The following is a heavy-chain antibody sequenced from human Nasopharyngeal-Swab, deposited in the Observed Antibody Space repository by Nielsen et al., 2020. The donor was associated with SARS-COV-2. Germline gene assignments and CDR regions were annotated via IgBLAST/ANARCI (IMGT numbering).Heavy chain of an antibody. CDR3: AKDTALYLAFDI. V-gene: IGHV3-23*01. Sequence: GGSLRLSCAASGFTFSSYAMSRVRQAPGKGLEWVSAISGSGGSTYYADSVKGRFTISRDNSKNTLYLQMNSLRAEDTDVYYCAKDTALYLAFDIWGQGTMVAVSS. D-gene: IGHD3-9*01. CDR2: ISGSGGST. CDR1: GFTFSSYA. J-gene: IGHJ3*02.